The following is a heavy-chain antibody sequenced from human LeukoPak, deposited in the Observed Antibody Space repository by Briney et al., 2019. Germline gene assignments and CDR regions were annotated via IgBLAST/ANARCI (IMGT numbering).Heavy chain of an antibody. CDR3: ASYPVTSTLNYYYYGMDV. CDR1: GGSISSYY. Sequence: PSETLSLTCTVSGGSISSYYWSWIRQPPGKGLEWIGYIYYSGSTNYNPSLKSRVTISVDTSKNQFSLKLSSVTAADTAVYYCASYPVTSTLNYYYYGMDVWGQGTTVTVSS. V-gene: IGHV4-59*01. D-gene: IGHD2-21*02. J-gene: IGHJ6*02. CDR2: IYYSGST.